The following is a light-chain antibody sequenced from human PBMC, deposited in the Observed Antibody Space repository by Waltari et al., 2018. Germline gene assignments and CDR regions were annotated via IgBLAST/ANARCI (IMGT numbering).Light chain of an antibody. CDR1: QSVSSY. CDR2: DAS. CDR3: QQRSNWPLT. Sequence: EIVLTQSPATLSLSPGARATLSCSASQSVSSYLAWYQQKPGQAPSLLIYDASNRATGIPARFSGSGSGTDFTLTISSLEPEDFAVYYCQQRSNWPLTFGGGTKVEIK. V-gene: IGKV3-11*01. J-gene: IGKJ4*01.